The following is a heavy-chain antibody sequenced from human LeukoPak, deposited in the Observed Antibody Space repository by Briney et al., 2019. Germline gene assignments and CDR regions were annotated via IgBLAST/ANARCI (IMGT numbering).Heavy chain of an antibody. CDR3: ARELGMSPSFLDY. V-gene: IGHV4-30-2*01. CDR1: GVSISSGGYS. J-gene: IGHJ4*02. CDR2: IYHSGST. Sequence: SETLSLTCAVSGVSISSGGYSWSWIRQPPGKGLEWIGYIYHSGSTYYNPSLKSRVTISVDRSKNQFSLKLSSVTAADTAVYYCARELGMSPSFLDYWGQGTLVTVSS. D-gene: IGHD7-27*01.